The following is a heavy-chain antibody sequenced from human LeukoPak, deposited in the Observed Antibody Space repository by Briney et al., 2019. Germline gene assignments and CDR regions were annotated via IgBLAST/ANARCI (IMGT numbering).Heavy chain of an antibody. Sequence: GESLKISCKGSGYSFTTYWIGWVRQMPGKGLEWMGIIYPGDSDTRYSPSFQGQVTISADKSISTAYLQWSSLKASDTAMSYCARRSGYCSSTSCYVDYWGQRTLVTVSS. J-gene: IGHJ4*02. CDR2: IYPGDSDT. CDR3: ARRSGYCSSTSCYVDY. D-gene: IGHD2-2*01. V-gene: IGHV5-51*03. CDR1: GYSFTTYW.